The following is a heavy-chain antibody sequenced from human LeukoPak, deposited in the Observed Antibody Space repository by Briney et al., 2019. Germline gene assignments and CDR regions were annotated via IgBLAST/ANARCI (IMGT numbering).Heavy chain of an antibody. CDR2: INPSGGST. CDR1: GGTFSNYA. V-gene: IGHV1-46*01. D-gene: IGHD3-22*01. CDR3: ARTSYDSSGYPFRFDY. Sequence: ASVKVSCKASGGTFSNYAISWVRQAPGQGLEWMGIINPSGGSTSYAQKFQGRVTMTRDMSTSTVYMELSSLRSEDTAVYYCARTSYDSSGYPFRFDYWGQGTLVTVSS. J-gene: IGHJ4*02.